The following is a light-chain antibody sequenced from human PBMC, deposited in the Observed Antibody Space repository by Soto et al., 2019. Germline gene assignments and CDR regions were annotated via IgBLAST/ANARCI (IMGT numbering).Light chain of an antibody. J-gene: IGKJ3*01. CDR3: QKYNDAPRT. CDR2: AAS. V-gene: IGKV1-27*01. CDR1: QGISNY. Sequence: DIEMTQSPSSLSASVGDRVTITCRASQGISNYLAWYQQKPGKVPKLLIYAASTLESGVPSRFSGSGSGTDFALTISSLQPEDVATYYCQKYNDAPRTFGPGTKVDIK.